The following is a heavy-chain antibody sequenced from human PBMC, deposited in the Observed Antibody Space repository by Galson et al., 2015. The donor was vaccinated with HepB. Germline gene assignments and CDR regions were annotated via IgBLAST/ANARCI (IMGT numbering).Heavy chain of an antibody. V-gene: IGHV2-70*11. CDR1: GFSLNTGGMC. J-gene: IGHJ4*02. D-gene: IGHD1-1*01. CDR3: ARQHNCNATVFDN. CDR2: IPWDDNK. Sequence: PALVKPTQTLTLTCTFSGFSLNTGGMCVSWIRQPPGKALEWLARIPWDDNKYYSTSLKTRVLISMDTSQNQVVLTMTNVDPVDTATYYGARQHNCNATVFDNWGQGTLVTVSS.